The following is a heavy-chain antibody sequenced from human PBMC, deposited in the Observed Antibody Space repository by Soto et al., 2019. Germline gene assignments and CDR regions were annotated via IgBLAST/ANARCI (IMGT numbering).Heavy chain of an antibody. J-gene: IGHJ3*02. CDR1: GGSFSTYY. Sequence: QLQPWGAGLLKPSETLSLTCVVSGGSFSTYYYNWIRQSPGKGLEWIGEINHSGSNNYSPSLKSRVTMSLDTSKNQFSLNLTSVTAADTAVYYCARGGSNDWQVAFDIWGQWTMVTVSS. D-gene: IGHD3-9*01. CDR3: ARGGSNDWQVAFDI. V-gene: IGHV4-34*01. CDR2: INHSGSN.